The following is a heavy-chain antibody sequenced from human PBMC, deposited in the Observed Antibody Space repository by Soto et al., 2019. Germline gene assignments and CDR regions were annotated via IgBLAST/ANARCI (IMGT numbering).Heavy chain of an antibody. Sequence: QLQLQESGSGLVKPSQTLSLTCAVSGGSISSGGYSWSWIRQPPGKGLEWIGYIYHSGSTYYNPSLKSRVTISVDRSTNHFSLKLSSVTAADTAVYYCARVGIGYCSGGSCYPRWFDPWGQGTLVTVSS. V-gene: IGHV4-30-2*01. CDR3: ARVGIGYCSGGSCYPRWFDP. CDR2: IYHSGST. D-gene: IGHD2-15*01. CDR1: GGSISSGGYS. J-gene: IGHJ5*02.